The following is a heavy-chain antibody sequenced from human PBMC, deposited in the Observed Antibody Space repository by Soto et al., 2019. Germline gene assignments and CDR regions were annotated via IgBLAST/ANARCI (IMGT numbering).Heavy chain of an antibody. CDR2: ISGSGDKT. Sequence: EVQLLESGGGLVQPGGSLRLSCAASGFTFSSYAINWVRQAPGKGLEWVSTISGSGDKTYYADSVKGRFTISRDNSKNTLSLQMNSLRAEDTAVYYCAKSGQSSWENMDVWGQGTTVTVSS. J-gene: IGHJ6*02. CDR3: AKSGQSSWENMDV. V-gene: IGHV3-23*01. CDR1: GFTFSSYA. D-gene: IGHD2-2*01.